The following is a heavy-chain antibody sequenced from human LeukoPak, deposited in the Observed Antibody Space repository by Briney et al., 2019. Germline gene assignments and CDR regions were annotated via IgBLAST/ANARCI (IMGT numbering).Heavy chain of an antibody. Sequence: SGTLSLTCAVSGGSISSHNWWTWVRQPPGKGLEWIGYIYYSGSTNYNPSLKSRVTISVDTSKNQFSLKLSSVTAADTAVYYCARDNPHSSGWYGWFDPWGQGTLVTVSS. CDR1: GGSISSHNW. J-gene: IGHJ5*02. V-gene: IGHV4-4*02. CDR3: ARDNPHSSGWYGWFDP. D-gene: IGHD6-19*01. CDR2: IYYSGST.